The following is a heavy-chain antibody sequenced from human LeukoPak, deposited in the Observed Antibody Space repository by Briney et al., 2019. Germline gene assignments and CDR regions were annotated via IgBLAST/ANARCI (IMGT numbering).Heavy chain of an antibody. CDR1: GYTFTSYG. CDR3: ARTIYDFWSGYYGDYYYGMDV. D-gene: IGHD3-3*01. V-gene: IGHV1-18*01. J-gene: IGHJ6*02. Sequence: GASVKVSCKASGYTFTSYGISWVRQAPGQGLEWMGRISAYNGNTNYAQKLQGRVTMTTDTSTSTAYMELRSLRSDDTAVYYCARTIYDFWSGYYGDYYYGMDVWGQGTTVTVSS. CDR2: ISAYNGNT.